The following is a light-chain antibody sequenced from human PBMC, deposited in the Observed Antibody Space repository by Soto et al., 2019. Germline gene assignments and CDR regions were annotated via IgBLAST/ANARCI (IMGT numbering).Light chain of an antibody. CDR2: GAS. CDR3: QQYYSTLRT. V-gene: IGKV1-33*01. J-gene: IGKJ2*01. CDR1: QDISEY. Sequence: DIEMTQSPSSLSASVGDRVTITCQASQDISEYLNWYQQKPGKAPKLLIYGASHLDTGVPSRFSGSGSGADFTLTISSLQAEDVAVYYCQQYYSTLRTFGQGTKLEIK.